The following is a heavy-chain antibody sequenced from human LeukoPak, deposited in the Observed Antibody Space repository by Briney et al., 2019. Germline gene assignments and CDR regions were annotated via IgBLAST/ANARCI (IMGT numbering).Heavy chain of an antibody. V-gene: IGHV4-38-2*02. D-gene: IGHD2-21*02. CDR1: AYSISSDFC. Sequence: SETLSLTCTVSAYSISSDFCWGWIRQPPGKGLEWIGSIYPGGSTYYNPSLKSRVTISVDTSKNQFSLKLNSVTAADTAVYYCARQEVTAIPGGDAFDIWGQGTMVTVSS. CDR2: IYPGGST. CDR3: ARQEVTAIPGGDAFDI. J-gene: IGHJ3*02.